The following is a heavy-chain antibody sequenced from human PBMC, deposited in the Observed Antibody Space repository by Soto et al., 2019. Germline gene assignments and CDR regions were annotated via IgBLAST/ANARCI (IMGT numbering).Heavy chain of an antibody. CDR3: AKVPYPASWYYFDY. J-gene: IGHJ4*02. Sequence: GASVKVSCKASGGTFSSYAISWVRQAPGQGLEWMGGIIPIFGTANYAQKFQGRVTITADESTSTAYMELSSLRSEDTAVYYCAKVPYPASWYYFDYWGQGTLVTVS. CDR1: GGTFSSYA. V-gene: IGHV1-69*13. D-gene: IGHD6-13*01. CDR2: IIPIFGTA.